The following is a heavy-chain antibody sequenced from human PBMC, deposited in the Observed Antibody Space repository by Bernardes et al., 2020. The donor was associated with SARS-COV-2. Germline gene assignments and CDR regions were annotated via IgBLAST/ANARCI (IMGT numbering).Heavy chain of an antibody. J-gene: IGHJ4*02. CDR1: GFTFRNYW. V-gene: IGHV3-74*01. CDR2: INIDGSVT. D-gene: IGHD5-18*01. Sequence: GSLRLSCEASGFTFRNYWMHWVRQAPGKGLVWVSRINIDGSVTDYADSVKGRFTVSRDDAKNTLYLQMNSLRVEDTAVYYCARAGSYRFDYWGRGTLVTVSS. CDR3: ARAGSYRFDY.